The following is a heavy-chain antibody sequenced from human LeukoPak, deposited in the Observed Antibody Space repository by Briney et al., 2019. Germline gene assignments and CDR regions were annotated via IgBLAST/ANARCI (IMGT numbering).Heavy chain of an antibody. Sequence: PGGSLRLSCAASGFTFSSYSMNWVRQAPGKGLEWVSSISSSSSYIYYADSVKGRFTISRDNAKNSLCLQMNSLRAEDTAVYYCAALQYQLLSYGMDVWGQGTTVTVSS. J-gene: IGHJ6*02. V-gene: IGHV3-21*01. D-gene: IGHD2-2*01. CDR3: AALQYQLLSYGMDV. CDR1: GFTFSSYS. CDR2: ISSSSSYI.